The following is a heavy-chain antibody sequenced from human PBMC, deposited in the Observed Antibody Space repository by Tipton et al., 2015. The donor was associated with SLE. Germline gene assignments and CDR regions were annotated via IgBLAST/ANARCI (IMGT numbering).Heavy chain of an antibody. V-gene: IGHV3-33*03. CDR1: GFTFSTYA. CDR3: AKARVVVNANDAMDV. Sequence: RSLRLSCAASGFTFSTYAMHWVRQAPGKGLEWVSVIRYDGTNEYYADSVRGRFIISRDNSKNTLYLQMNGLRAEDTAVYYGAKARVVVNANDAMDVWGQGTTVTVSS. CDR2: IRYDGTNE. D-gene: IGHD2-15*01. J-gene: IGHJ6*02.